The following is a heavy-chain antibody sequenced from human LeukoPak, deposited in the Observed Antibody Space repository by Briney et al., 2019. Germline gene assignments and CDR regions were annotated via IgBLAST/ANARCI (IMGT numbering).Heavy chain of an antibody. CDR2: ISSSSSTI. D-gene: IGHD3-3*01. Sequence: GGSLRLSCAASGFTFSSYSMNWVRQAPGKGLEWVSYISSSSSTIYYADSVKGRFTISRDNAKNSLYLQMNSLRAEDTAVYYCARDRSIFGVVRSGYYYYYMDVWGKGTTVTVSS. J-gene: IGHJ6*03. CDR3: ARDRSIFGVVRSGYYYYYMDV. CDR1: GFTFSSYS. V-gene: IGHV3-48*01.